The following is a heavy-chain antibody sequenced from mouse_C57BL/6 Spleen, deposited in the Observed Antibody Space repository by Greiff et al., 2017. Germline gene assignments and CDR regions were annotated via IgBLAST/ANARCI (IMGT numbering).Heavy chain of an antibody. D-gene: IGHD2-1*01. J-gene: IGHJ3*01. Sequence: EVKLMESGGDLVKPGGSLKLSCAASGFTFSSYGMSWVRQTPDKRLEWVATISSGGSYTYYPDSVKGRFTISRDNAKNTLYLQMSSLKSEDTAMYYCARHEGNPFAYWGQGTLVTVSA. CDR2: ISSGGSYT. CDR1: GFTFSSYG. V-gene: IGHV5-6*01. CDR3: ARHEGNPFAY.